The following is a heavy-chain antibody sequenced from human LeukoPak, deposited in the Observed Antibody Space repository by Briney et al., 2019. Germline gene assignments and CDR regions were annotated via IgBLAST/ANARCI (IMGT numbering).Heavy chain of an antibody. D-gene: IGHD6-19*01. Sequence: PSETLSLTCTVSGGSISTYYWGWIRQPPGKGLEYIGYIYYTGSTNYNPSLKSRVIISVDTSKNQFSLKLSSVTAADTAVYYCARDGKGAVSLFDYWGQGTLVTVSS. CDR3: ARDGKGAVSLFDY. J-gene: IGHJ4*02. V-gene: IGHV4-59*01. CDR2: IYYTGST. CDR1: GGSISTYY.